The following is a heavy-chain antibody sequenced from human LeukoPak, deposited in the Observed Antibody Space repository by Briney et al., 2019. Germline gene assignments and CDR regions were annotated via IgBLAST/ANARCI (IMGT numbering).Heavy chain of an antibody. CDR1: GGTFSSYS. Sequence: GASVKVSCKASGGTFSSYSITWVRQAPGQGLEWMGRIIPTLGIANYAQKFQGRVTITADKSTSTAYIELSSLRSEDTAVYYCAGEEERGVTVAGTAFDYWGQGTLVTVSS. D-gene: IGHD6-19*01. CDR2: IIPTLGIA. V-gene: IGHV1-69*04. CDR3: AGEEERGVTVAGTAFDY. J-gene: IGHJ4*02.